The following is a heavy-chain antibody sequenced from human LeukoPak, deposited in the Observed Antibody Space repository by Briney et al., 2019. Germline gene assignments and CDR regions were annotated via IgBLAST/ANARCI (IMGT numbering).Heavy chain of an antibody. V-gene: IGHV3-23*01. CDR3: TKGLYGSGSSPDF. CDR2: ISGSGDST. CDR1: GFIFRNYA. J-gene: IGHJ4*02. D-gene: IGHD3-10*01. Sequence: GGSLRLSCVASGFIFRNYAMTWVRQAPGKGLEWVSAISGSGDSTSYADAVKGRLTISRDNAKNTVYLQMNSLRAEDTDVYYCTKGLYGSGSSPDFWGQGVLVTVSS.